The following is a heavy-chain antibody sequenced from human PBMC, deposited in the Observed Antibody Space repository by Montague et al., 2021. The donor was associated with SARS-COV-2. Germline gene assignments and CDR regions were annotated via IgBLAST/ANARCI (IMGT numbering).Heavy chain of an antibody. J-gene: IGHJ3*02. CDR2: ISYDGSNK. CDR3: AIKRLVQFDAFDI. V-gene: IGHV3-30*04. Sequence: SLRLSCAASGFTFSSYAMHWVRQAPGKGLEWVAVISYDGSNKYYADSVKGRFTISRDNSKNTLYLQMNSLRAEDTAVYYCAIKRLVQFDAFDIWGQGTMVTVSS. CDR1: GFTFSSYA. D-gene: IGHD6-13*01.